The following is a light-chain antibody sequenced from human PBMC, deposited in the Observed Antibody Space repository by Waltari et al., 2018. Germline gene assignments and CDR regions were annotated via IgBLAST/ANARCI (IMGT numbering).Light chain of an antibody. J-gene: IGKJ2*01. CDR1: QTVTRA. CDR2: DVS. V-gene: IGKV3-11*01. CDR3: HQRANWQYT. Sequence: EIVLTQSPATLSLSPGERATLSCRASQTVTRALTWYQLKPGQPPRLLIYDVSNRAPGIPARFSGSGSGTVFTLTISSLEAEDFAVYYCHQRANWQYTFGQGTTVEIK.